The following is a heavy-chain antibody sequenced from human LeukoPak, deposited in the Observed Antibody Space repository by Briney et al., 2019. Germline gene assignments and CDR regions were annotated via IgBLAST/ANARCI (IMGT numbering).Heavy chain of an antibody. D-gene: IGHD3-22*01. CDR1: GGSISSYY. Sequence: SETLSLTCTVSGGSISSYYWSWIRQPPGKGLEWIGYIYYSGSTNYNPSLKSRVTISVDTSKNQFSLKLSSVTAADTAVYYCARHYYDSSGYIFHFDYWGQGTLVTVSS. CDR2: IYYSGST. CDR3: ARHYYDSSGYIFHFDY. V-gene: IGHV4-59*01. J-gene: IGHJ4*02.